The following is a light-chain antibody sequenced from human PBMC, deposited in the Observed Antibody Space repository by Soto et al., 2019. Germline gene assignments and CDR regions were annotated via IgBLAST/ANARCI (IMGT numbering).Light chain of an antibody. V-gene: IGKV3-20*01. Sequence: EIVLTQSPATLSLSPWDRATLSCRASQNIGTYLHWFQQKPGQPPRLLIYAASTRVTGIPDRISGSGSGTDITLTIRRLEYEDFAVYYGQQYGSSGTFGQGTKLDIK. CDR2: AAS. CDR3: QQYGSSGT. CDR1: QNIGTY. J-gene: IGKJ1*01.